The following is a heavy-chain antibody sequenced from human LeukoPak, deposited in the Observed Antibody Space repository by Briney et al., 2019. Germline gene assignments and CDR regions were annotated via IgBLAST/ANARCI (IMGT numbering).Heavy chain of an antibody. J-gene: IGHJ4*02. Sequence: SVKVSCKASGYTFSSYGISWVRQAPGQGLEWMGWISAYNGNINYAQKLQGRVTMTTDTSTSTAYMELRSLRSDDTAVYYCARGTAVAGNGDYWGQGTLVTVSS. CDR3: ARGTAVAGNGDY. CDR2: ISAYNGNI. CDR1: GYTFSSYG. D-gene: IGHD6-19*01. V-gene: IGHV1-18*01.